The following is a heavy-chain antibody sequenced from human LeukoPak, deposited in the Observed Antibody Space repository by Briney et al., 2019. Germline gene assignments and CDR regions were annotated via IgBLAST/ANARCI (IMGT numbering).Heavy chain of an antibody. Sequence: ASVKVSCKASGYTFTSYDINWVRQATGQGLEWMGWMNPNSGNTGYAQKFQGRVTITRNTSISTAYMELSSLRSEDTAVYYCATPVEVGYNDAFDIWGQGTMVTVSS. CDR3: ATPVEVGYNDAFDI. CDR2: MNPNSGNT. J-gene: IGHJ3*02. CDR1: GYTFTSYD. V-gene: IGHV1-8*03. D-gene: IGHD1-1*01.